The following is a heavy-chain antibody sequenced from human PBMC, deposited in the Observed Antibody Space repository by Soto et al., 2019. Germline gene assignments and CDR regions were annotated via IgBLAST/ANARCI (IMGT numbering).Heavy chain of an antibody. CDR1: GYTLTELS. D-gene: IGHD1-20*01. Sequence: ASVKVSCRVSGYTLTELSMHWVRQAPGKGLEWMGGFDPEDGETIYAQKFQGRVTMTEDTSTDTAYMELSSLRSEDTAVYYCATDVRYNWNQCRRNYFDYCGQVTLATVSS. J-gene: IGHJ4*02. V-gene: IGHV1-24*01. CDR3: ATDVRYNWNQCRRNYFDY. CDR2: FDPEDGET.